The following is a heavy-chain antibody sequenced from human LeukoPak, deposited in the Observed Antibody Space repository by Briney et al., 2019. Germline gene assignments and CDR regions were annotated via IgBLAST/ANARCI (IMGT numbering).Heavy chain of an antibody. D-gene: IGHD2-15*01. CDR2: IYYSGTT. Sequence: PSETLSLTCSVSGGSVSGYYWSWIRQPPGKGLEWIGYIYYSGTTYYNPSLKGRVTISIDTSKNQFSLNLSSVTAADTAVYFCARLHSAKAEEFDPWGQGTLVTVSS. CDR3: ARLHSAKAEEFDP. CDR1: GGSVSGYY. V-gene: IGHV4-59*08. J-gene: IGHJ5*02.